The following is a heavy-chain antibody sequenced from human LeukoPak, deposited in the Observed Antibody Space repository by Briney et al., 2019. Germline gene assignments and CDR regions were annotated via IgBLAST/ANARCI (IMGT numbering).Heavy chain of an antibody. CDR3: AREVAGNWYFDL. CDR2: IIPIFGTA. CDR1: GGTFSSYA. V-gene: IGHV1-69*13. J-gene: IGHJ2*01. D-gene: IGHD6-19*01. Sequence: SVKVSCKASGGTFSSYAISWVRQAPGQGLEWMGGIIPIFGTADYAQKFQGRVTITADESTSTAYMELSSLRSEDTAVYYCAREVAGNWYFDLWGRGTLVTVSS.